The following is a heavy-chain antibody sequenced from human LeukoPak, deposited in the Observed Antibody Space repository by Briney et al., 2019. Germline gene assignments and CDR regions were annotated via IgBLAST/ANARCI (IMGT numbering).Heavy chain of an antibody. V-gene: IGHV3-30*03. CDR2: ISYDGNNK. CDR3: ARDRQISMIVAVKRDAFDI. CDR1: GFTFSSYG. D-gene: IGHD3-22*01. Sequence: PGGSLRLSCAASGFTFSSYGMHWVRQAPGKGLGWVAVISYDGNNKYYANSVRGRFTISRDNSENTLYLQMSSLRTEDTAVYYCARDRQISMIVAVKRDAFDIWGQGTMVTVSS. J-gene: IGHJ3*02.